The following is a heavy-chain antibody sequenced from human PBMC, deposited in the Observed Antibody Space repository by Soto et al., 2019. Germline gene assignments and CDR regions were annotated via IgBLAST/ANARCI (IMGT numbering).Heavy chain of an antibody. CDR3: ADLSLVYCSSTTCPPDY. D-gene: IGHD2-2*01. CDR1: GGPFNTYA. Sequence: QVQLVQSGAEVKKPGSSVKVSCKASGGPFNTYAISWVRQAPGQGLEWMGGLIPVFGRVSYAQKFKGGVTITADDSTSTAYMELSSLRSYDTAIYYCADLSLVYCSSTTCPPDYWGQGTLVTVSS. CDR2: LIPVFGRV. V-gene: IGHV1-69*12. J-gene: IGHJ4*02.